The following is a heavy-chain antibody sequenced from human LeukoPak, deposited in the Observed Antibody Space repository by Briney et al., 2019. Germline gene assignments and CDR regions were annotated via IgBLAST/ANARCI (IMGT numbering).Heavy chain of an antibody. D-gene: IGHD2-2*01. V-gene: IGHV1-8*01. CDR3: ARGPPKYCSSTSCYARGYWFDP. J-gene: IGHJ5*02. CDR2: MNPNSGNT. Sequence: GASVKVSCKASGYTFTSYDINWVRQATGQGLEWMGWMNPNSGNTGYAQKFQGRVTMTRNTSISNAYMELSSLRSEDTAVYYCARGPPKYCSSTSCYARGYWFDPWGQGTLVTVSS. CDR1: GYTFTSYD.